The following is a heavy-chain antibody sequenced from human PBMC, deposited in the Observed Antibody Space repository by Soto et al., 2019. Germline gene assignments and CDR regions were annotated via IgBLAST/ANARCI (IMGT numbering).Heavy chain of an antibody. D-gene: IGHD1-26*01. V-gene: IGHV4-30-2*01. Sequence: PSETLSLTCAVSGGSISSGGYSWSWVRQPPGKGLEWIGYIYHSGSTYYNPSLKSRVTISVDRSKNQFSLKLSSVTAADTAVYYCASAGIVGATFDYWGQGTLVTVSS. CDR2: IYHSGST. CDR3: ASAGIVGATFDY. J-gene: IGHJ4*02. CDR1: GGSISSGGYS.